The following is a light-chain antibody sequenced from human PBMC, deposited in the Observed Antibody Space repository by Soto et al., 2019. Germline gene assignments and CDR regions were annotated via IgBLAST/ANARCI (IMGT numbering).Light chain of an antibody. V-gene: IGLV2-14*01. CDR2: EVS. J-gene: IGLJ1*01. CDR3: SSYTSMTTLV. Sequence: QSVVTQPASVSGSPGQSITISCTGTSSDVGGYIYVSWYRQHPGKAPKPIIYEVSNRPSGVSNRFSGSKSGNTASLTISGLHAEDEADYYCSSYTSMTTLVFGTGTKLTVL. CDR1: SSDVGGYIY.